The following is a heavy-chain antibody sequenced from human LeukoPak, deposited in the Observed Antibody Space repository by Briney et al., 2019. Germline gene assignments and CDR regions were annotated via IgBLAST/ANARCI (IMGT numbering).Heavy chain of an antibody. CDR2: IYTSGST. V-gene: IGHV4-61*02. CDR3: AGDVWVGAGRTFDY. CDR1: VGSLSSVSYS. D-gene: IGHD3-10*01. Sequence: SETLSLTCTVSVGSLSSVSYSWSWIRQPAGKGLEWIGRIYTSGSTNYKPPHKSRVTISVDTSKNQFSLKLSSVAAADTAVYYCAGDVWVGAGRTFDYWGQGTLVTVSS. J-gene: IGHJ4*02.